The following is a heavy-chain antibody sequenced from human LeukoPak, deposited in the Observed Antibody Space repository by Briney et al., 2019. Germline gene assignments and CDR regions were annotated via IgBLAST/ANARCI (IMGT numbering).Heavy chain of an antibody. J-gene: IGHJ3*02. CDR3: VRESGFRGDAFDI. V-gene: IGHV3-48*03. Sequence: PGGSLRLSCAASGFTFSSYEMNWVRQAPGKGLEWVSYISSSGSTIYYADSVKGRFTISRDNAKNSLYLQMNSLRAEDTAVYYCVRESGFRGDAFDIWGQGTMVTVSS. CDR2: ISSSGSTI. D-gene: IGHD3-10*01. CDR1: GFTFSSYE.